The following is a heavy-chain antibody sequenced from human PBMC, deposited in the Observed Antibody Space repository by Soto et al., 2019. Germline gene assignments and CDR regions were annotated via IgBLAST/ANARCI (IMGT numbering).Heavy chain of an antibody. J-gene: IGHJ6*02. CDR2: IIPMFGKP. D-gene: IGHD2-21*01. V-gene: IGHV1-69*01. Sequence: QVLLVQSGAEVKKSGSSVKVSCKASGGTFSSYAINWVRQAPGQGLEWMGGIIPMFGKPNYAENFQGRVTISAAESTITAYMELSSLTSDDAAVYYCARGFRDGYFYAMDVWGQGTTVTVS. CDR1: GGTFSSYA. CDR3: ARGFRDGYFYAMDV.